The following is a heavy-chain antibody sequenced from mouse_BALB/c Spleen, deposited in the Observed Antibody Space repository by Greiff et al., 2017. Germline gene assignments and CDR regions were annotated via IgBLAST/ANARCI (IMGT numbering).Heavy chain of an antibody. CDR1: GFTFTDYY. CDR2: IRNKANGYTT. J-gene: IGHJ3*01. CDR3: ARDRDGYYGWFAY. Sequence: DVQLVESGGGLVQPGGSLRLSCATSGFTFTDYYMSWVRQPPGKALEWLGFIRNKANGYTTEYSASVKGRFTISRDNSQSILYLQMNTLRAEDSATYYCARDRDGYYGWFAYWGQGTLVTVSA. D-gene: IGHD2-3*01. V-gene: IGHV7-3*02.